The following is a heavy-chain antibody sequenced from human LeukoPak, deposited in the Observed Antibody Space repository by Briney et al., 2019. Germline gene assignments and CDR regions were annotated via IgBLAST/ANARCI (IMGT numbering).Heavy chain of an antibody. Sequence: GGSLRLSCAASGFTFDDYAMHWVRQAPGKGLEWVSGISWNSGSIGYADSVKGRFTISRDNAKNSLYLQMNSLRAEDTALYYCARLGPVPQAENADYWGQGTLVTVSS. D-gene: IGHD3-16*01. CDR2: ISWNSGSI. J-gene: IGHJ4*02. CDR1: GFTFDDYA. CDR3: ARLGPVPQAENADY. V-gene: IGHV3-9*01.